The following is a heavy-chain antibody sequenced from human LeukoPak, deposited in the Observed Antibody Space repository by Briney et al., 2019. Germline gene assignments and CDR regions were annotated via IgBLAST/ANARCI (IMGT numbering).Heavy chain of an antibody. CDR1: GFTFSSFA. V-gene: IGHV3-53*01. D-gene: IGHD6-19*01. Sequence: PGGSLRLSCAASGFTFSSFAMSWVRQAPGKGLEWVSVIYSGGSTYYADSVKGRFTISRDNSKNTLYLQMNSLRAEDTAVYYCATYSSGWPRFDYWGQGTLVTVSS. CDR2: IYSGGST. CDR3: ATYSSGWPRFDY. J-gene: IGHJ4*02.